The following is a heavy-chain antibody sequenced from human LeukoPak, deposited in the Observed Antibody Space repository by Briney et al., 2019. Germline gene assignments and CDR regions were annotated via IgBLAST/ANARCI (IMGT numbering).Heavy chain of an antibody. Sequence: GESLKISCKGSGYSFTSYWIGWVSQMPGKGLEWMGIIYPGDSDTRYSPSFQCQVTISADKSISTAYPQWSSLKASDTAMYYCARHARYSSGYAPFDPWGQGTLVTVSS. V-gene: IGHV5-51*01. CDR2: IYPGDSDT. CDR1: GYSFTSYW. CDR3: ARHARYSSGYAPFDP. D-gene: IGHD6-19*01. J-gene: IGHJ5*02.